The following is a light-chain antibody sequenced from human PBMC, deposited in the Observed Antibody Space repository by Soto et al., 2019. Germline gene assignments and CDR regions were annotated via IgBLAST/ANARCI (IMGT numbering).Light chain of an antibody. CDR3: QQRSNWPFT. J-gene: IGKJ4*01. V-gene: IGKV3-11*01. Sequence: EIVLTQSPATLYLSPGERATLSCRASQSVSSYLAWYQQKPGQAPRLLIYDASNRATGIPARFSGSVSGTDFTLTISSLEPEDFAVYYCQQRSNWPFTFGGGTKVEIK. CDR1: QSVSSY. CDR2: DAS.